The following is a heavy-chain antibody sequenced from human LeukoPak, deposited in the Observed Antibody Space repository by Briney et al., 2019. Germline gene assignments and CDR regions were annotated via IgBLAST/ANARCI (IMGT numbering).Heavy chain of an antibody. D-gene: IGHD5-18*01. CDR2: ITSDGTST. V-gene: IGHV3-74*03. CDR3: ARGGYGANRGRHAFDI. CDR1: EFSFSTTW. Sequence: GGSLRLSCAASEFSFSTTWMHWVRQPPGQGLVWVARITSDGTSTSYAESVKGRFTISRDNSKNSLFLQMNSLRGDDTAVYYCARGGYGANRGRHAFDIWGQGTMVTVSS. J-gene: IGHJ3*02.